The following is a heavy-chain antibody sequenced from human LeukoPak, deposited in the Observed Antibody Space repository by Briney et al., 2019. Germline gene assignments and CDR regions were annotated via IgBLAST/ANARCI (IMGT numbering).Heavy chain of an antibody. J-gene: IGHJ4*02. CDR2: IYTSGST. CDR1: GGSISSYY. Sequence: SEALSLTCSVSGGSISSYYWSWIRQPAGKGLEWIGRIYTSGSTNYNPSLKSRVTMSIDVSKNQFSLKLSSVTAADTAVYYCARRGSSWYFDYWGQGTLVTVSS. V-gene: IGHV4-4*07. CDR3: ARRGSSWYFDY. D-gene: IGHD6-13*01.